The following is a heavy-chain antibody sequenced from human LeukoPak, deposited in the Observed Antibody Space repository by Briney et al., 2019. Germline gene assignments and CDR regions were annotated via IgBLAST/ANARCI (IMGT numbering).Heavy chain of an antibody. D-gene: IGHD4-17*01. Sequence: GGSLRLSCAASGFTFSSYDMHWVRQAPGKGLEWVALISYDGSNKYYADSVKGRFTISRDNSKNTLYLQMNSLRAEDTAVYYCAKDMDHDYDDYGFDYWGQGTLVTVSS. CDR2: ISYDGSNK. J-gene: IGHJ4*02. CDR3: AKDMDHDYDDYGFDY. V-gene: IGHV3-30*18. CDR1: GFTFSSYD.